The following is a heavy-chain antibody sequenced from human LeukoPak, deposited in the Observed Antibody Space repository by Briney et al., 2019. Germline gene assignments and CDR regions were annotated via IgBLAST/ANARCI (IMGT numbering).Heavy chain of an antibody. J-gene: IGHJ4*02. Sequence: ASETLSLTCAVYGGSFSGYYWSWIRQPLGKGLEWIGEINHSGSTNYNPSLKSRVTISVDTSKNQFPLKLSSVTAADTAVYYCATGRAVSGYPMDYWGQGTLATVSS. V-gene: IGHV4-34*01. CDR1: GGSFSGYY. CDR3: ATGRAVSGYPMDY. CDR2: INHSGST. D-gene: IGHD5-12*01.